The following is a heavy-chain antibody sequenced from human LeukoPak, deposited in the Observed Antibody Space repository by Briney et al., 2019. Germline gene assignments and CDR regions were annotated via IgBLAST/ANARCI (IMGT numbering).Heavy chain of an antibody. J-gene: IGHJ5*02. V-gene: IGHV1-8*03. CDR2: LNPNSGNA. CDR3: ARRKFLRWFDP. CDR1: GYIFTTYD. Sequence: ASVKVSCKASGYIFTTYDIGWVRQATGQGLEWMGWLNPNSGNAGYAQKFQGRVTISGNTSISTAYMELSSLRSDDTAIYYCARRKFLRWFDPWGQGTLVTVSS.